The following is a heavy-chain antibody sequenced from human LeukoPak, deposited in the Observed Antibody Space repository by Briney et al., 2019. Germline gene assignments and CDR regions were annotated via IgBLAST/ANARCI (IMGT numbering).Heavy chain of an antibody. V-gene: IGHV1-3*01. Sequence: AASVKVSCKASGYTFTSYAMHWVRQAPGQRLEWMGWINAGNGNTKYSQKFQGRVTITRDTSASTAYMELSSLRSEDTAVYYCARGGEDRSHYDFWSGYPFDYWGQGTLVTVSS. J-gene: IGHJ4*02. D-gene: IGHD3-3*01. CDR1: GYTFTSYA. CDR3: ARGGEDRSHYDFWSGYPFDY. CDR2: INAGNGNT.